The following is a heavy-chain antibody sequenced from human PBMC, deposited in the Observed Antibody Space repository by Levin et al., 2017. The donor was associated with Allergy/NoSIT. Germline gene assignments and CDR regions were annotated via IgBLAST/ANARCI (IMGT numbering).Heavy chain of an antibody. J-gene: IGHJ3*01. Sequence: GGSLRLSCAASGFTFSNYWMHWVRQSPGKGLVWVSHINKDGTSTTYADSVKGRFTISRDNDKNTVYLQMNSLGAEDTAVYFCARGHASGNQRDAFDLWGQGTMVTVSS. D-gene: IGHD1-14*01. CDR1: GFTFSNYW. V-gene: IGHV3-74*01. CDR2: INKDGTST. CDR3: ARGHASGNQRDAFDL.